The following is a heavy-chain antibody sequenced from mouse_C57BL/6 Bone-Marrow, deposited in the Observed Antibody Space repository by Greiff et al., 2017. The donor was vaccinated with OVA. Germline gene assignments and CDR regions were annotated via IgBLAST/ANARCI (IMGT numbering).Heavy chain of an antibody. V-gene: IGHV1-15*01. D-gene: IGHD2-4*01. J-gene: IGHJ3*01. Sequence: QVQLQQSGAELVRPGASVTLSCKASGYTFTDYEMHWVKQTPVHGLEWIGAIDPETGGTAYNQKLKGQVILTADNASSTAYMVHRSLTSEDSAVYYCTVCDYDEGAAWFADWGQGTLVTVSA. CDR3: TVCDYDEGAAWFAD. CDR1: GYTFTDYE. CDR2: IDPETGGT.